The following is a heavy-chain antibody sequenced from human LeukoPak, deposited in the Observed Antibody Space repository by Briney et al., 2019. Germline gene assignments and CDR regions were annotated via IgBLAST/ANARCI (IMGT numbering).Heavy chain of an antibody. Sequence: GGSLRLSCVASGFTFSSYSMNWVRQAPGKGLEWVSSISSSSSYIYYADSVKGRFTISRDNAKNSLYLQMNSLRAEDTAVYYCALELVGEYFQHWGQGTLVTVSS. D-gene: IGHD1-26*01. CDR2: ISSSSSYI. CDR1: GFTFSSYS. V-gene: IGHV3-21*01. J-gene: IGHJ1*01. CDR3: ALELVGEYFQH.